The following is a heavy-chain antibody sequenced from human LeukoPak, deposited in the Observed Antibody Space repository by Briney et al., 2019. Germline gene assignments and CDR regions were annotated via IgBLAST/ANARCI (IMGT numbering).Heavy chain of an antibody. V-gene: IGHV3-21*01. CDR1: GCTFSSYS. CDR3: ARGPARVAATAFDY. J-gene: IGHJ4*02. D-gene: IGHD1-26*01. CDR2: ISSSSSYI. Sequence: PGGSLSLSCAASGCTFSSYSMNWVRQAPAKGGEWVSSISSSSSYIYYADSVKGRFTISRDNAKNSLYLTMNSLSAEDTAVYYCARGPARVAATAFDYWGQGALVTVSS.